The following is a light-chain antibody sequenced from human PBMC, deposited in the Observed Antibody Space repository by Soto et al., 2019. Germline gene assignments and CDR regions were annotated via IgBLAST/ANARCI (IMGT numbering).Light chain of an antibody. J-gene: IGKJ4*01. CDR3: QQYVGSPLT. CDR1: QSVSSNY. CDR2: GAS. Sequence: EIVLTQSPDTLSLSPGERATLSCRASQSVSSNYLVWYQQKPGQAPRLLIYGASSRATGIPDRFSGSGSGTDFTLTITRLEPEDFAVYYCQQYVGSPLTFGGVTKVEIK. V-gene: IGKV3-20*01.